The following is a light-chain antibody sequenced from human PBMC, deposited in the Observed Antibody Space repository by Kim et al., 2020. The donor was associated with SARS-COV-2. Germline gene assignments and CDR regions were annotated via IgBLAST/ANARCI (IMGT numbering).Light chain of an antibody. CDR1: SSDVGGYNY. V-gene: IGLV2-8*01. CDR3: SSYAGSNNLV. J-gene: IGLJ2*01. Sequence: QSALTQPPSASGSPGQSVTFSCTGTSSDVGGYNYVSWYQQHPGKAPKLMIYDVTKRPSGVPDRFSGSKSGNTASLTVSGLQAEDEADYYCSSYAGSNNLVFGGGTQLIIL. CDR2: DVT.